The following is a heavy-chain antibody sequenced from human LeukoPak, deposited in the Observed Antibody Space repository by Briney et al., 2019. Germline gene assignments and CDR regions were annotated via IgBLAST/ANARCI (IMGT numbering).Heavy chain of an antibody. Sequence: GGSLRLSCAASGFTFSSYGMHWVRQAPGKGLEWVAVISYDGSNKYYADSVKGRFTISRANSKNTLYLQMNSLRAEDTAVYYCAKDCGFAGYYYYYMDVWGKGTTVTVSS. CDR2: ISYDGSNK. CDR1: GFTFSSYG. CDR3: AKDCGFAGYYYYYMDV. J-gene: IGHJ6*03. D-gene: IGHD2-21*01. V-gene: IGHV3-30*18.